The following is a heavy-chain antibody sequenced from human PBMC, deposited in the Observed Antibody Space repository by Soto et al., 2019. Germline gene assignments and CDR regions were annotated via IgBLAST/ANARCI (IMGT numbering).Heavy chain of an antibody. D-gene: IGHD1-26*01. Sequence: ASVKVSCKASGYTFTGHYIHWVRQAPEQGPEWMGEIGPGSGATRYAQRFQGRVTMTRDMSITTVYMESNNLSPDDTAVYYCGRGRSGQIVVFYWGQGTPVTVSS. V-gene: IGHV1-2*02. J-gene: IGHJ4*02. CDR3: GRGRSGQIVVFY. CDR2: IGPGSGAT. CDR1: GYTFTGHY.